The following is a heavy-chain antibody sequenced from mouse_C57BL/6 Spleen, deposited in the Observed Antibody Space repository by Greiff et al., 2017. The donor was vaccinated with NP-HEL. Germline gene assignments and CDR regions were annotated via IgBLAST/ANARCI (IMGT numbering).Heavy chain of an antibody. J-gene: IGHJ3*01. CDR2: IHPNSGST. CDR3: ARSYKEFGFAY. V-gene: IGHV1-64*01. CDR1: GYTFTSYW. D-gene: IGHD1-3*01. Sequence: QVQLQQPGAELVKPGASVKLSCKASGYTFTSYWMHWVKQRPGQGLEWIGMIHPNSGSTNYNEKFKSKATLTVDKSSSTAYMQLSSLTSEDSAVYYCARSYKEFGFAYWGQGTLVTVSA.